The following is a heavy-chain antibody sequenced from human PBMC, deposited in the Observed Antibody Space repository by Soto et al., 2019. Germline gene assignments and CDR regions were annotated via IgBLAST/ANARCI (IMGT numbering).Heavy chain of an antibody. J-gene: IGHJ4*02. CDR2: ISYDGSNK. V-gene: IGHV3-30*18. CDR3: AKDTQDIVATTPLDY. Sequence: QVQLVESGGGVVQPGRSLRLSCAASGFTFSSYGMHWVRQAPGKGLEWVAVISYDGSNKYYADSVKGRFTISRDNSKNTLYLQMNSLRAEDTAVHYCAKDTQDIVATTPLDYWGQGTLVTVSS. CDR1: GFTFSSYG. D-gene: IGHD5-12*01.